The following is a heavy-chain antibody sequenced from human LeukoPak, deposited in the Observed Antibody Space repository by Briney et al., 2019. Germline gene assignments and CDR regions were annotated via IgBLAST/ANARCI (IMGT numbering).Heavy chain of an antibody. CDR3: AKVRRDGYNDAFDI. V-gene: IGHV3-9*01. D-gene: IGHD5-24*01. J-gene: IGHJ3*02. CDR2: ISWNSGSI. CDR1: GFTFDDYA. Sequence: GGSLRLSCAASGFTFDDYAMHWVRQAPGKDLEWVSGISWNSGSIGYADSVKGRFTISRDNAKNSLYLQMNSLRAEDTALYYCAKVRRDGYNDAFDIWGQGTMVTVSS.